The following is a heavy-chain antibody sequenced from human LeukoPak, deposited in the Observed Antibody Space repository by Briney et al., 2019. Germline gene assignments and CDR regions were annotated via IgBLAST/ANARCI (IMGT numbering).Heavy chain of an antibody. Sequence: GASVKVSCKASGYTFTGYYMHWVRQAPGQGLEWMGWINPNSGGTNYAQKFQGRVTMTRDTSISTAYMELSRLRSEDTAVYYCARDRTVGFFDDYGDHWTPAYWGQGTLVTVSS. V-gene: IGHV1-2*02. CDR3: ARDRTVGFFDDYGDHWTPAY. J-gene: IGHJ4*02. D-gene: IGHD4-17*01. CDR2: INPNSGGT. CDR1: GYTFTGYY.